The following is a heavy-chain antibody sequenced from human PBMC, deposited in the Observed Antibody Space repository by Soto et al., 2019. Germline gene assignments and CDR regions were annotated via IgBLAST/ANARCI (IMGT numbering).Heavy chain of an antibody. D-gene: IGHD5-12*01. J-gene: IGHJ6*02. CDR2: IWYDGSLQ. CDR1: GFSFENYG. V-gene: IGHV3-33*06. CDR3: ANLWGDGYNLGQDYNGMDV. Sequence: QVQMVESGGGVVQPGRSLRLSCAASGFSFENYGMHCVRQAPGRGLEWVAIIWYDGSLQYYAAAVKGRFTISRDNSKNTLYLEMNSLRAEDTAVYYCANLWGDGYNLGQDYNGMDVWGQGTTVIVSS.